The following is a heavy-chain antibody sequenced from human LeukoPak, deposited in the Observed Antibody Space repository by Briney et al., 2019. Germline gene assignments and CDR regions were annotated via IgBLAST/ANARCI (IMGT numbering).Heavy chain of an antibody. Sequence: SETLSLTCSVSGGSISSYYWSWIRQPPGKGLEWSGSIFYSGSAYYNPSLKSRVTISVDTSKNQFSLKLRSVTAADTAVYYWARDRMGTIMLPIDYWGQGTLVTVSS. CDR3: ARDRMGTIMLPIDY. CDR2: IFYSGSA. D-gene: IGHD3-16*01. J-gene: IGHJ4*02. V-gene: IGHV4-59*12. CDR1: GGSISSYY.